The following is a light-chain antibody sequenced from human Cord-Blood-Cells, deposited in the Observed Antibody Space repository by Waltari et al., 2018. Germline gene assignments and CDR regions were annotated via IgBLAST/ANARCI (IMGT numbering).Light chain of an antibody. Sequence: IQLTQSPSSRSASVGARVTITCRHSQGISSYLAGYQQKPGKAPKLLIYAASTLQSGVPSSFSGSGSGTDFTLTISSLQPEDFATYYCQPLNSYPLTFGGGTKVEIK. CDR1: QGISSY. J-gene: IGKJ4*01. V-gene: IGKV1-9*01. CDR2: AAS. CDR3: QPLNSYPLT.